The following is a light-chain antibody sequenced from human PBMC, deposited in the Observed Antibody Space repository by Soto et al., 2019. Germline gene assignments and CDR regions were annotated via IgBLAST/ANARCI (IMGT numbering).Light chain of an antibody. J-gene: IGLJ1*01. Sequence: HSALTQPPSSSVSPGQSVTISCTGTSSDVGGYNYVSWYQHHPGKAPKLIIYEVYKRPSGVPDRFSGSKSGNTAALTVSGLQAEDEADYYCSSYVGTNSYVFGTGTKVTVL. CDR2: EVY. CDR1: SSDVGGYNY. V-gene: IGLV2-8*01. CDR3: SSYVGTNSYV.